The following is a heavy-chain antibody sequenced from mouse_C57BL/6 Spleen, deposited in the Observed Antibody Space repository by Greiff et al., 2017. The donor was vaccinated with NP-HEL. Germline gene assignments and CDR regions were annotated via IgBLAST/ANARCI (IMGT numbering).Heavy chain of an antibody. J-gene: IGHJ4*01. Sequence: VQLQQPGAELVRPGSSVKLSCKASGYTFTSYWMDWVKQRPGQGLEWIGNIYPSDSETHYNQKFKDKATLTVDKSSSTAYMQLSSLTSEDSAVYYCARSGPRTVVDYAMDYWGQGTSVTVSS. CDR2: IYPSDSET. V-gene: IGHV1-61*01. CDR3: ARSGPRTVVDYAMDY. CDR1: GYTFTSYW. D-gene: IGHD1-1*01.